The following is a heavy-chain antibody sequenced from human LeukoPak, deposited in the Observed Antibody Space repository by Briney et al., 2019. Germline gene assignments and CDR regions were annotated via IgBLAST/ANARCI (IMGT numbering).Heavy chain of an antibody. CDR1: GLTFNSHS. D-gene: IGHD3-10*01. V-gene: IGHV3-23*01. CDR2: VSTNGDVT. J-gene: IGHJ4*02. Sequence: GGSLRLSCVASGLTFNSHSMSWVRQAPGMGLEWVSVVSTNGDVTFYADSVKGRFTISRDNSKNTLFLQMNSLRVEDTAVYYCAKLSLSGRSQSADYWGQGTLVTVSS. CDR3: AKLSLSGRSQSADY.